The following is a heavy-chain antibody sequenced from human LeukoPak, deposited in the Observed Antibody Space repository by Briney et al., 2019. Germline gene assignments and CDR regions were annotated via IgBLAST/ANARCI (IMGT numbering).Heavy chain of an antibody. CDR3: ARDLFDPTEVDDSYYFDY. CDR1: GFTFSSYA. CDR2: ISYDGSNK. J-gene: IGHJ4*02. V-gene: IGHV3-30-3*01. Sequence: GRSLRLSCAASGFTFSSYAMHWVRQAPGKGLEWVAVISYDGSNKYYTDSVKGRFTISRDNSKNTLYLQMNSLRAEDTAVYYCARDLFDPTEVDDSYYFDYWGQGTLVTVSS. D-gene: IGHD2-21*01.